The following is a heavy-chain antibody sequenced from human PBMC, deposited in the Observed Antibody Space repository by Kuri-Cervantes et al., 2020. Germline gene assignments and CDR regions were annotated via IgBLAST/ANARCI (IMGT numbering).Heavy chain of an antibody. CDR3: ASGTTLNI. D-gene: IGHD2-2*01. CDR2: IYHSGST. CDR1: GYSISSGYY. J-gene: IGHJ3*02. V-gene: IGHV4-38-2*01. Sequence: ESLKISCAVSGYSISSGYYWGWIRQPPGKGLEWIGSIYHSGSTYYNPSLKSRVTISVDTSKNQFSLKLSSVTAADTAVYYCASGTTLNIWGQGTMVTVS.